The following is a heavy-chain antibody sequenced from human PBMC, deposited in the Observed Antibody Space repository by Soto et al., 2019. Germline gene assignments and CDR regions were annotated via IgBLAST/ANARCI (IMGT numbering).Heavy chain of an antibody. CDR1: GGTFSSYA. CDR3: ARADEVYYDSSGYLGAFDI. Sequence: ASVKVSCKASGGTFSSYAISCVRQAPGQGLEWMGGIIPIFGTANYAQKFQGRVTITADESTSTAYMELSSLRSEDTAVYYCARADEVYYDSSGYLGAFDIWGQGTMVTVSS. J-gene: IGHJ3*02. CDR2: IIPIFGTA. V-gene: IGHV1-69*13. D-gene: IGHD3-22*01.